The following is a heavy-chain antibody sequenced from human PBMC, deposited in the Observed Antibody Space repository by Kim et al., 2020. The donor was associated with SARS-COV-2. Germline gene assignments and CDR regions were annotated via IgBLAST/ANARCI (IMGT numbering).Heavy chain of an antibody. CDR1: GFTFSSYS. CDR3: ARDSLSGYSSGWYVEDY. V-gene: IGHV3-21*01. D-gene: IGHD6-19*01. Sequence: GGSLRLSCAVSGFTFSSYSMNWVRQAPGKGLEWVSSISSSSGYIYYADSVKGRFTISRDNAKNSLYLQMNSLRAEDTAVYYCARDSLSGYSSGWYVEDYWGQGTLVTVSS. J-gene: IGHJ4*02. CDR2: ISSSSGYI.